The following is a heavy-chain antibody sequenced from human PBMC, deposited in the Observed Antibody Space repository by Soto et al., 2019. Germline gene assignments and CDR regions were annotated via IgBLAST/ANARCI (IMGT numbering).Heavy chain of an antibody. D-gene: IGHD6-19*01. V-gene: IGHV4-34*01. CDR3: ARAKRWAVAGLDY. Sequence: QVQLQQWGAGLLKPSETLSLTCAVYGGSFSGYYWSWIRQPPGKGLEWIGEINHRGSTNYNPSLKSRVTKSVDTSKNQCTLKLSSVTAADTAVYYCARAKRWAVAGLDYWGQGTLVTVSS. CDR2: INHRGST. CDR1: GGSFSGYY. J-gene: IGHJ4*02.